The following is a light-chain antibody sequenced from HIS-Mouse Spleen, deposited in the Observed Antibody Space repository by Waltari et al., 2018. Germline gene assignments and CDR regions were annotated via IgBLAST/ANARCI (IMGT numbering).Light chain of an antibody. Sequence: QSALTQPRSVSGSPGQSVTISCTGTSSYVGGYNYVSWYQQHPGKAPKLMIYDVSKRPAGYPDRFSGSKSGNTSSLTISGLQAEDEADYYCCSYAGSYTFVFGGGTKLTVL. J-gene: IGLJ2*01. CDR1: SSYVGGYNY. V-gene: IGLV2-11*01. CDR3: CSYAGSYTFV. CDR2: DVS.